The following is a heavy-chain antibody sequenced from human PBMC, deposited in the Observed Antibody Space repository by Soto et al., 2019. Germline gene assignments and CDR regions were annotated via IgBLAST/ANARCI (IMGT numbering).Heavy chain of an antibody. Sequence: GGSLRLSCAASGFTFSSYALHWVRQAPGKGLEWVAVISYDGSNKYYADSVKGRFTISRDNSKNTLYLQMNSLRAEDTAVYYCARASYYYDSSGYNWFDPWGQGTLVTVSS. CDR2: ISYDGSNK. V-gene: IGHV3-30-3*01. CDR1: GFTFSSYA. CDR3: ARASYYYDSSGYNWFDP. D-gene: IGHD3-22*01. J-gene: IGHJ5*02.